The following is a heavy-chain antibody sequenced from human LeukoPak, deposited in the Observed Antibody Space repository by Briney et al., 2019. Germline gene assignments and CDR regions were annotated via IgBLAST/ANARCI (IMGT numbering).Heavy chain of an antibody. V-gene: IGHV3-64D*09. CDR3: VKGVRSPDY. CDR1: GFTFSSYA. D-gene: IGHD3-16*01. Sequence: PGRSLRLSCAASGFTFSSYAMHWVRQAPGKGLEYVSAITNSGGSTNYADSVKGRFTISRDNSKNTLYLQMSSLRAEDTAVYYCVKGVRSPDYWGQGTLVTVSS. CDR2: ITNSGGST. J-gene: IGHJ4*02.